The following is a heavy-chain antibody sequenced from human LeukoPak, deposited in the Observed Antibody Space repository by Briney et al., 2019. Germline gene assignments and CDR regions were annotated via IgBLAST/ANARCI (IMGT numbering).Heavy chain of an antibody. J-gene: IGHJ4*02. V-gene: IGHV4-59*01. D-gene: IGHD2-2*01. CDR3: AREFCSSTRCYGAFDY. CDR1: GGSISSYY. Sequence: SEILSLTCTVSGGSISSYYWSWIRQPPGKGLEWIGYIYSSGNTNYNPSLKSRVTISVDTSKNQFSLKLSSVTAADTAVYYCAREFCSSTRCYGAFDYWGQGILVTVSS. CDR2: IYSSGNT.